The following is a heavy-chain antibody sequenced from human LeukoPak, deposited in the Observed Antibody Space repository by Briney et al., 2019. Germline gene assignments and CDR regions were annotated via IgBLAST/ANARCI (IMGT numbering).Heavy chain of an antibody. CDR2: INPNSGGT. V-gene: IGHV1-2*02. Sequence: ASVKVSCKASGYTFTGYYMHWVRQAPGQGLGWMGWINPNSGGTNYAQKFQGRVTMTRDTSISTAYMELSRLRSDDTAVYYCARSVDIVATQFDYWGQGTLVTVSS. CDR3: ARSVDIVATQFDY. J-gene: IGHJ4*02. D-gene: IGHD5-12*01. CDR1: GYTFTGYY.